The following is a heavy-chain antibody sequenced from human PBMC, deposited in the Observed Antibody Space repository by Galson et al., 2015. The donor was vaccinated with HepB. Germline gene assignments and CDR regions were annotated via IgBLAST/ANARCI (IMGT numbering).Heavy chain of an antibody. CDR1: GFTFSSYA. CDR2: ISSSSSYI. V-gene: IGHV3-21*01. D-gene: IGHD1-20*01. Sequence: SLRLSCAASGFTFSSYAMSWVRQAPGKGLEWVSSISSSSSYIYYADSVKGRFTISRDNAKNSLYLQMNSLRAEDTAVYYCAITGIPPLYYFDYWGQGTLVTVSS. J-gene: IGHJ4*02. CDR3: AITGIPPLYYFDY.